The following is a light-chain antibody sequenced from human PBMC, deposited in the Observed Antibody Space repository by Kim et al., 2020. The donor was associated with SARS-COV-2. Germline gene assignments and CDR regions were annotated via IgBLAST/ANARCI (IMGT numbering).Light chain of an antibody. J-gene: IGKJ1*01. V-gene: IGKV3-20*01. CDR2: AVV. CDR3: AHYGDTPGT. CDR1: RRITSDF. Sequence: EIVLTQSPGTLSLSPGASATLSGRASRRITSDFLALYQHKPGQGPRLLIFAVVIRATGIPDRFSGSQSVTDFTLTISRLEPEDSAVYYSAHYGDTPGTFGQGTKVDI.